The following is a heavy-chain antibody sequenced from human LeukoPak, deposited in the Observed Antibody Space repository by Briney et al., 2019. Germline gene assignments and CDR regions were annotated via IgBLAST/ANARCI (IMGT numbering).Heavy chain of an antibody. J-gene: IGHJ3*02. CDR2: IYYSGST. Sequence: SETLSLTCTVSGGSISSHYWSWIRQPPGKGLEWIGYIYYSGSTNCNPSLKSRVTISVDTSKNQFSLKLSSVTAADTAVYYCARDRTRRDGYNWGENAFDIWGQGTMVTVSS. D-gene: IGHD5-24*01. CDR3: ARDRTRRDGYNWGENAFDI. CDR1: GGSISSHY. V-gene: IGHV4-59*11.